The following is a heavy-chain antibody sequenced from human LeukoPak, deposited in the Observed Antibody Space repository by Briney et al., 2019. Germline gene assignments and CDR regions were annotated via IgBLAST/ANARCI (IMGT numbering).Heavy chain of an antibody. V-gene: IGHV1-2*02. D-gene: IGHD1-26*01. CDR2: INPNSGGT. CDR3: ARAIRDSGSYHTHAY. CDR1: GYTFTGYY. Sequence: EASVKVSCKASGYTFTGYYMHWVRQAPGQGREWMGWINPNSGGTNYAQKFQGRVTMTRDTSISTAYMELSRLSSDDTAVYYCARAIRDSGSYHTHAYWGQGTLVTVSS. J-gene: IGHJ4*02.